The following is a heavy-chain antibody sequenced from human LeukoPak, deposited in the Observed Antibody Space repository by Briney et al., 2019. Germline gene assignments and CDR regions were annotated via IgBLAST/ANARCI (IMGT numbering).Heavy chain of an antibody. D-gene: IGHD4-17*01. CDR3: ARGATVTSPRRY. Sequence: GGSLRLSCAASGFTFSSYGMHWVRQAPGKGLEWVAVISYDGSNKYYADSVKGRFTISRDNSKNTLYLQMNSLRPEDTAVYYCARGATVTSPRRYWGQGTLVTVSS. V-gene: IGHV3-30*03. CDR1: GFTFSSYG. J-gene: IGHJ4*02. CDR2: ISYDGSNK.